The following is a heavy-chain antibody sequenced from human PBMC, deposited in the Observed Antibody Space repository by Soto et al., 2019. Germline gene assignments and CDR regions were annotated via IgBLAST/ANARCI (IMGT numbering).Heavy chain of an antibody. CDR1: GGTFRSYA. CDR3: ARYDDYELGDMDV. D-gene: IGHD4-17*01. CDR2: IIPIFQTA. J-gene: IGHJ6*02. Sequence: QVQLVQSGAEVKKPGSSVKVSCKASGGTFRSYAVRWVRQAPGQGLEWMGGIIPIFQTAVYAQKFQDRVTISADDSTSTAYMELSSLRSDDTAVYYCARYDDYELGDMDVWGQGTSVTVSS. V-gene: IGHV1-69*12.